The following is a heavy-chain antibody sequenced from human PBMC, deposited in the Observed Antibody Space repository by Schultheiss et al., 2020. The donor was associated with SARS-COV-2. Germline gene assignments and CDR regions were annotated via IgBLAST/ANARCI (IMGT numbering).Heavy chain of an antibody. CDR3: ARNVYGMDV. CDR2: IYYSGRT. Sequence: SETLSLSCSVSGGSIRSFYWSWIRQPPGKGLEWIGYIYYSGRTNNNPSLKSRVTISLDTSKTQFSLKLSSVTAADTAVYYCARNVYGMDVWGQGTTVTVSS. J-gene: IGHJ6*02. V-gene: IGHV4-59*13. CDR1: GGSIRSFY.